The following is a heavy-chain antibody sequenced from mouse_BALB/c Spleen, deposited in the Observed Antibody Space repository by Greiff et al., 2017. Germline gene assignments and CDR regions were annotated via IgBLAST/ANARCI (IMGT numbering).Heavy chain of an antibody. V-gene: IGHV4-1*02. CDR3: ARRGYGNYLYAMDY. CDR1: GFDFSRYW. J-gene: IGHJ4*01. D-gene: IGHD2-10*02. CDR2: INPDSSTI. Sequence: EVKLLESGGGLVQPGGSLKLSCAASGFDFSRYWMSWVRQAPGKGLEWIGEINPDSSTINYTPSLKDKFIISRDNAKNTLYLQMSKVRSEDTALYYCARRGYGNYLYAMDYWGQGTSVTVSS.